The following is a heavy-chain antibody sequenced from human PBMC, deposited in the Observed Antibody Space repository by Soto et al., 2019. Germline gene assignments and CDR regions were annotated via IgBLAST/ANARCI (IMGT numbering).Heavy chain of an antibody. CDR3: ARGGQQVVSFDY. CDR1: GGTISTYV. D-gene: IGHD6-6*01. CDR2: IIPALGEA. J-gene: IGHJ4*02. Sequence: QVHLVQSGAEVKKPGSSVKVSCKTSGGTISTYVINWVRQAPGQGLEWMGRIIPALGEADYAQKFQDRLTITADKSTSTAYMELSSLRSDDTAVYYCARGGQQVVSFDYWGQGTLVAVSS. V-gene: IGHV1-69*04.